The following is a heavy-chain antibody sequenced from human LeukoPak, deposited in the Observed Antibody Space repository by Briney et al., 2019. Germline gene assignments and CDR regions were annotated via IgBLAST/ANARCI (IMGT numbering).Heavy chain of an antibody. Sequence: SETLSLTCTVSGGSISSYYWSWIRQPPGKGLEWIGYIYYSGSTNYNPSLKSRVTISVDMSKNQFSLKLSSVTAADTAVYYCASTPIAAAGYYFDYWGQGTLVTVSS. CDR3: ASTPIAAAGYYFDY. CDR1: GGSISSYY. V-gene: IGHV4-59*01. D-gene: IGHD6-13*01. J-gene: IGHJ4*02. CDR2: IYYSGST.